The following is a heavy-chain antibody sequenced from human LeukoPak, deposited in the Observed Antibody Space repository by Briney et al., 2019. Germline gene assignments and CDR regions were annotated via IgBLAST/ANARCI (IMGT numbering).Heavy chain of an antibody. Sequence: GGSLRLSCAASGFTFSSYAMHWVRQAPGKGLEWVASISYDGSNKYYADSLKGRFTISRDNAKNSLYLQINSLRAEDTAVYYCARGVDTSITGGYYYYGMDVWGQRTTVTVSS. V-gene: IGHV3-30-3*01. CDR1: GFTFSSYA. J-gene: IGHJ6*02. CDR3: ARGVDTSITGGYYYYGMDV. D-gene: IGHD5-18*01. CDR2: ISYDGSNK.